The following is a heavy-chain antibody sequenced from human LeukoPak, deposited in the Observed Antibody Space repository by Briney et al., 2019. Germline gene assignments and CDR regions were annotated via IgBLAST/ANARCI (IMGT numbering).Heavy chain of an antibody. CDR1: GFTFSSYA. V-gene: IGHV3-23*01. CDR3: AKDLDQWLPHLHDY. D-gene: IGHD6-19*01. Sequence: PGGSLRLSCAASGFTFSSYAMSWVRQAPGKGLEWVSAISGSGGSTYYADSVKGRYTISRDNSKNTLYLQMNSLRAEDTAVYYCAKDLDQWLPHLHDYWGQGTLVTVSS. J-gene: IGHJ4*02. CDR2: ISGSGGST.